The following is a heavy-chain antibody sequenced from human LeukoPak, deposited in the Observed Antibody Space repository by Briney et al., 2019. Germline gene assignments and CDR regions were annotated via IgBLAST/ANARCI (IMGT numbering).Heavy chain of an antibody. CDR3: ARGAYYYDSSGYYYDWFDP. Sequence: ASLKPSCAASGYTLTGYNMHSGCRSPGQRLGRMGGITTNSGGTNYAQKFQGRVTMTRDTSISTAYMELSRLRSDDTAVYYCARGAYYYDSSGYYYDWFDPWGQRTLVTVSS. J-gene: IGHJ5*02. D-gene: IGHD3-22*01. CDR2: ITTNSGGT. CDR1: GYTLTGYN. V-gene: IGHV1-2*02.